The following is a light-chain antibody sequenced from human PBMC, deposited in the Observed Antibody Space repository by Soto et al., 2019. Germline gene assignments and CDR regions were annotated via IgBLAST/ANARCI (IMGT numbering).Light chain of an antibody. CDR1: QSVSSSY. J-gene: IGKJ2*01. V-gene: IGKV3-20*01. Sequence: EIVLTQSPGTLSLSPGERVTLSCRASQSVSSSYLAWYQQKPGQAPRLLIYGASSRATGIPDRFSGSGSGTDFTLTISRLEPEEFAVYYCQQYDSSPYTFGQGTKLDIK. CDR3: QQYDSSPYT. CDR2: GAS.